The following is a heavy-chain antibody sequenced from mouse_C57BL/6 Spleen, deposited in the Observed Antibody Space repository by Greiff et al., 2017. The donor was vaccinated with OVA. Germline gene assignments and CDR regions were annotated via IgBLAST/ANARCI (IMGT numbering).Heavy chain of an antibody. CDR1: GYTFTDYY. Sequence: VQLQQSGPELVKPGASVKISCKASGYTFTDYYMNWVKQSHGKSLEWIGDINPNNGGTSYNQKFKGKATLTVDKSSSTAYMELRSLTSEDSAVYYCARYLTGTEGFDYWGQGTTLTVSS. D-gene: IGHD4-1*01. J-gene: IGHJ2*01. V-gene: IGHV1-26*01. CDR3: ARYLTGTEGFDY. CDR2: INPNNGGT.